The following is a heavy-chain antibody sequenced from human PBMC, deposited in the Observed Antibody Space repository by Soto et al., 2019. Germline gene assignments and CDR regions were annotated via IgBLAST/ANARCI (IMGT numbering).Heavy chain of an antibody. J-gene: IGHJ4*02. CDR1: GYTFAEYY. Sequence: EASVKVSCKASGYTFAEYYINWVRQAPGQGLEYMGWVSPENRNAGYAPQFRGRVSMTADTSINTVYLELTTLSYAETAVYYCEVTSGYWGQGTMVTVSS. D-gene: IGHD2-21*02. V-gene: IGHV1-8*01. CDR3: EVTSGY. CDR2: VSPENRNA.